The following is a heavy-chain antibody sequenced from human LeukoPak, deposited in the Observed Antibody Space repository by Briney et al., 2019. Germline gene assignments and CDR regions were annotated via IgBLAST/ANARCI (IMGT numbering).Heavy chain of an antibody. CDR3: ARDDSSRDDSGGYHY. J-gene: IGHJ4*02. V-gene: IGHV4-4*07. CDR2: IHMSGST. D-gene: IGHD3-22*01. Sequence: SETLSLTCTVSGDSINSYHWIWIRPPAGKGLEWIGRIHMSGSTNYTPSLRSRVAISMDNSKKQFSLKLKSVTAADTAVYYCARDDSSRDDSGGYHYWGQGTLVTISS. CDR1: GDSINSYH.